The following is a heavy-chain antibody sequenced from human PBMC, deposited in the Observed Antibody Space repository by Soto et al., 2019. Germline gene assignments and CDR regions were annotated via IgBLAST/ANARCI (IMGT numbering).Heavy chain of an antibody. Sequence: SETLSLTCTVSGGAVSSGTYYWSWIRQPPGKGLEWIGHIYFTGSTNYNPSLKSRVTMSLDTSKNQFSLKLSSVTAADTAVYYCARAGDYDFWSGYPNDAFDIWGQGTMVTVSS. D-gene: IGHD3-3*01. CDR2: IYFTGST. V-gene: IGHV4-61*01. J-gene: IGHJ3*02. CDR1: GGAVSSGTYY. CDR3: ARAGDYDFWSGYPNDAFDI.